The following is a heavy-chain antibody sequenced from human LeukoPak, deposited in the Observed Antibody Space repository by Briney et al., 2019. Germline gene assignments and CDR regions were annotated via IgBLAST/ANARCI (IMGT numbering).Heavy chain of an antibody. CDR2: INSDGSST. Sequence: GGSLRLSCAASGSAFSSYWMHWVRQAPGKGLVWVSRINSDGSSTSYADSVKGRLTISRDNAKNTLYLQMNSLRAEDTAVYYCARETGYSYGYAWFDPWGQGTLVTVSS. CDR3: ARETGYSYGYAWFDP. J-gene: IGHJ5*02. D-gene: IGHD5-18*01. V-gene: IGHV3-74*01. CDR1: GSAFSSYW.